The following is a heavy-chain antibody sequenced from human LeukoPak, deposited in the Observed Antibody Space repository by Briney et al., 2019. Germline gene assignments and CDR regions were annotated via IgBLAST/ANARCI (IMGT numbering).Heavy chain of an antibody. CDR3: ARAFNTSPRQRPFDF. CDR1: GGTFSSSA. V-gene: IGHV1-69*04. D-gene: IGHD2-2*01. J-gene: IGHJ4*02. CDR2: IIPVLNIT. Sequence: SVKVSCKTSGGTFSSSAITWVRQAPGQGLEWMGRIIPVLNITSYAQKFQGRVTITADESTSTAYMELSSLRSEDTAVYYCARAFNTSPRQRPFDFWGQGTLVTVSS.